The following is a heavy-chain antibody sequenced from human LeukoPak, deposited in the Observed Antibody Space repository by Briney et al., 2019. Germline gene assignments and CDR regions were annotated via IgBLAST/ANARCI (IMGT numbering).Heavy chain of an antibody. CDR2: FDPEDGET. CDR1: GYTLTELS. CDR3: ATDDSSGYYYRGAFDI. Sequence: GASVKVSCKVSGYTLTELSMHWVRQAPGKGLEWMGGFDPEDGETIYAQKFQGRVTMTEDTSTDTAYMELSSLRSEDTAVYYCATDDSSGYYYRGAFDIWGQGTMVTVSS. D-gene: IGHD3-22*01. V-gene: IGHV1-24*01. J-gene: IGHJ3*02.